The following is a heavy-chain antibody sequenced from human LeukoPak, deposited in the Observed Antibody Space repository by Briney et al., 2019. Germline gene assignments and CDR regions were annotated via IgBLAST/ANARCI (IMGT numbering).Heavy chain of an antibody. V-gene: IGHV3-23*01. CDR1: GFTFSSYA. J-gene: IGHJ4*02. CDR3: AKYITMIVVVITTPDY. Sequence: PGGSLRLSCAASGFTFSSYAMSWVRQAPGKGLEWVSAISGSGGSTYYADSVKGRFTISRDNSKNTLYLQMNSLRAEDTAVYYCAKYITMIVVVITTPDYWGQGTLVTVSS. CDR2: ISGSGGST. D-gene: IGHD3-22*01.